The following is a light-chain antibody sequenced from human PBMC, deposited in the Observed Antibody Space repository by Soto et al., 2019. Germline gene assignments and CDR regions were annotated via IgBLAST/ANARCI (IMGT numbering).Light chain of an antibody. Sequence: SYELTQPPSVSVSPGQTARSTCSGDALPKQYAYWYQQKPGQAPVLVIYKDSERPSGIPERFSGSSSGTTVTLTISGVQAEDEADYYCQSADSSGTFYVFGTGTKV. J-gene: IGLJ1*01. V-gene: IGLV3-25*02. CDR3: QSADSSGTFYV. CDR1: ALPKQY. CDR2: KDS.